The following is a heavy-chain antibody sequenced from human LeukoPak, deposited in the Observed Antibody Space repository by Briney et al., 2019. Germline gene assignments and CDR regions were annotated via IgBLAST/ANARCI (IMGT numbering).Heavy chain of an antibody. J-gene: IGHJ6*02. V-gene: IGHV4-34*01. CDR3: ASAEDDSSGYYYHYYYYGMDV. CDR2: INHSGST. Sequence: SETLSLTCAVYGGSFSGYYWSWIRQPPGKGLEWIGEINHSGSTSYNPSLKSRVTISVDTSKNQFSLKLSSVTAADTAVYYCASAEDDSSGYYYHYYYYGMDVWGQGTTVTVSS. D-gene: IGHD3-22*01. CDR1: GGSFSGYY.